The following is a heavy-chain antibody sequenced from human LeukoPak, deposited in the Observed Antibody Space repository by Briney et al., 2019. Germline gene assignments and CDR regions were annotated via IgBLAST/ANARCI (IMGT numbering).Heavy chain of an antibody. CDR2: INGDGRST. CDR3: ARDLGRVGGY. D-gene: IGHD1-26*01. V-gene: IGHV3-74*03. J-gene: IGHJ4*02. Sequence: PGRSLRLSCAASEFTFSSYWMHWVRQAPGKELVWVSRINGDGRSTVYADSVKGRFTISRDNAKNTLYVQMNSLRAEDTAVYYCARDLGRVGGYWGQGTLVTVSS. CDR1: EFTFSSYW.